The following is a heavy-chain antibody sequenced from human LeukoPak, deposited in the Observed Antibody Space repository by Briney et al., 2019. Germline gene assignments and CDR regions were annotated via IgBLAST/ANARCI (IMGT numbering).Heavy chain of an antibody. CDR1: GFTFSSYA. CDR3: AKGKDDSSGWYFFY. CDR2: ISGSGGST. D-gene: IGHD6-19*01. J-gene: IGHJ4*02. V-gene: IGHV3-23*01. Sequence: QPGGTLRLSCAASGFTFSSYAMNWVRQAPGKGLEWVSAISGSGGSTYYADSVKGRFTISRDNSKNTLYLQMNSLRAEDTAVYYCAKGKDDSSGWYFFYWGQGTLVTVSS.